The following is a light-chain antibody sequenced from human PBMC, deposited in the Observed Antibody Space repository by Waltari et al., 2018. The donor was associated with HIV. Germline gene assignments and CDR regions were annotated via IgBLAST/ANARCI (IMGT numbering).Light chain of an antibody. J-gene: IGLJ1*01. CDR3: GTWDSSLSLYV. Sequence: QSHLTQPPSLSAAPGQRVSIPSSGGNPHLGNTYLPWSQQIPGRAPRLLISDNGKRPSWIPDRCTASKAGMSATLGIAGLQIVDESDYYGGTWDSSLSLYVFGTGTTV. CDR2: DNG. CDR1: NPHLGNTY. V-gene: IGLV1-51*01.